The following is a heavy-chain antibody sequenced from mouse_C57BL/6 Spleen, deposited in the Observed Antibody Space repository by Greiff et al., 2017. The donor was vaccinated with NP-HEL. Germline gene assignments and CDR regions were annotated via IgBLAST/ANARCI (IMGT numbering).Heavy chain of an antibody. Sequence: DVQLVESGGGLVQPGGSLSLSCAASGFTFTDYYMSWVRQPPGKALEWLGFIRNKANGYTTEYSASVKGRFTISRDNSQSILYLQMNALRAEDSATYYCARYGSQGGYFDVWGTGTTVTVSS. CDR2: IRNKANGYTT. J-gene: IGHJ1*03. CDR3: ARYGSQGGYFDV. V-gene: IGHV7-3*01. CDR1: GFTFTDYY.